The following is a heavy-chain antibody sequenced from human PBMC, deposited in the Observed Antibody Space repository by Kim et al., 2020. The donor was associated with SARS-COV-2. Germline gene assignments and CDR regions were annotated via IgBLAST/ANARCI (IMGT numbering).Heavy chain of an antibody. V-gene: IGHV3-23*01. D-gene: IGHD3-22*01. CDR1: GFVFSTRA. CDR2: VNNGGNA. J-gene: IGHJ4*02. CDR3: AKDHPSSGWPAFDS. Sequence: GGSLRLSCAASGFVFSTRAMSWVRQAPGQGLEWVASVNNGGNAYYADSVRGRFTISRDLTKDTLDLQMNSLRVDDTALYYCAKDHPSSGWPAFDSWGQGT.